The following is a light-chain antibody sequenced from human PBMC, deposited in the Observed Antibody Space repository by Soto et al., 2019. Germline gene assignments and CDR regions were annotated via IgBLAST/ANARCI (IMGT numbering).Light chain of an antibody. Sequence: DIQMTQSPSSLSASVGDRVTVTCRTSQNIYNYLNWYQQKPGKAPKLLIYAASSVQSGVPLRFSGTGSGTDFTLTISSLQPEDFATYYCQQSYSTPPWTFGQGTKVEIK. CDR3: QQSYSTPPWT. V-gene: IGKV1-39*01. CDR2: AAS. CDR1: QNIYNY. J-gene: IGKJ1*01.